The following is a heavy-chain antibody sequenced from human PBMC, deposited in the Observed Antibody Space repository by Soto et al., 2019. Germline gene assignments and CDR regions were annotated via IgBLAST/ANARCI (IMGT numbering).Heavy chain of an antibody. CDR3: ASLYYYDSSGYYWCFSY. Sequence: SETLYLTCTVSGGSVSSSTYYWGWIRQPPGKGLEWIGSIYYSGSTYYNPSLRSRVTISVDTSKNHFSLKLSSVTAADTAVYYCASLYYYDSSGYYWCFSYWGQGTLVTVSS. V-gene: IGHV4-39*02. D-gene: IGHD3-22*01. J-gene: IGHJ4*02. CDR1: GGSVSSSTYY. CDR2: IYYSGST.